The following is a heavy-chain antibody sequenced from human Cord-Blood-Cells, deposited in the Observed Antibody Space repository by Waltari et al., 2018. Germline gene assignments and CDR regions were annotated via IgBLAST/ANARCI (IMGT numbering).Heavy chain of an antibody. V-gene: IGHV4-34*01. D-gene: IGHD6-6*01. J-gene: IGHJ5*02. CDR3: ARYEGAAPPANWCDP. CDR1: GGSFSGYS. CDR2: INHSGST. Sequence: QVQLQQWGAGLLKPSETLSLTCAVYGGSFSGYSWSWIRQPPGKGLEWIGEINHSGSTNYNPPLKSRFTIAVDTSKNQFSLKLSSVTAADTAVYYCARYEGAAPPANWCDPWGQGTLVTVSS.